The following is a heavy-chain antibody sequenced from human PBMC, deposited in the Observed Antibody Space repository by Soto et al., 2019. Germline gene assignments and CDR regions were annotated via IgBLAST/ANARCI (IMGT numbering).Heavy chain of an antibody. CDR3: ARDKTSYYDISGIFDI. Sequence: GGSLRLSCAASGFTVSDNYMTWVRQAPGKGLEWVSVIYSGGRTYYADSVKGRFTISRDNSNNTVYLQMNSLRVEDTAVYYCARDKTSYYDISGIFDIWGQGTMVTVSS. V-gene: IGHV3-53*01. J-gene: IGHJ3*02. CDR2: IYSGGRT. CDR1: GFTVSDNY. D-gene: IGHD3-22*01.